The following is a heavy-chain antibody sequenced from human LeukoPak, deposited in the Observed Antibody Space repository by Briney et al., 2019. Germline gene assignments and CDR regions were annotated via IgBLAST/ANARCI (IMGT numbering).Heavy chain of an antibody. Sequence: GGSLRLSCAASGFTFSSYAMSWVRQAPGKGLEWVSAISGSGGSTYYADSVKGRFTISRDNSKNTLYLQMNSLRAEDTAVYYCAKGSSSWYHYYYGMDVWGQGTTVTVSS. CDR1: GFTFSSYA. CDR2: ISGSGGST. J-gene: IGHJ6*02. D-gene: IGHD6-13*01. V-gene: IGHV3-23*01. CDR3: AKGSSSWYHYYYGMDV.